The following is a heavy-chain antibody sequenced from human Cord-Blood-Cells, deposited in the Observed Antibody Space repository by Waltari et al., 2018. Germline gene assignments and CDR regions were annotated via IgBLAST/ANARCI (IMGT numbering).Heavy chain of an antibody. CDR1: GYSISSGYY. J-gene: IGHJ4*02. V-gene: IGHV4-38-2*02. Sequence: QVQLQESGPGLVKPSETLSLTCTVSGYSISSGYYWGWIRQPPGKGLEWIGSIYHSGRTSYNPTLKSRVTRSVDTTKNQFSLKRSSVTAADTAVYYCAREGHVDTAMAFDYWGQGTLVTVSS. CDR2: IYHSGRT. D-gene: IGHD5-18*01. CDR3: AREGHVDTAMAFDY.